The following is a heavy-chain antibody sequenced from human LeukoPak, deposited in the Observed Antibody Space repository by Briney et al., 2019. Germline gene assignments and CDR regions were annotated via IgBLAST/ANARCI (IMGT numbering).Heavy chain of an antibody. J-gene: IGHJ4*02. V-gene: IGHV3-23*01. Sequence: GGSLRLSCAASGFTFSSYAMNWVRQAPGKGLEWVSGISSSGGSTSYADSVKGRFTISRDNSKNTLYLQMNSLRAEDTVVYYCANPRDSSTWYTFDYWGQGTLVTVSS. CDR2: ISSSGGST. D-gene: IGHD6-13*01. CDR3: ANPRDSSTWYTFDY. CDR1: GFTFSSYA.